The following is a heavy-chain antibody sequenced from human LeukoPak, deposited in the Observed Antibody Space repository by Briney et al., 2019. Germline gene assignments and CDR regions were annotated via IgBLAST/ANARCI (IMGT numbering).Heavy chain of an antibody. Sequence: PGGSLRLSCAASGFTFSDYYMSWIRQAPGKGLEWVSYISKSGNIIYYADSVKGRFTISRDNAKNSLYLQMNSLRAEDTAGYYCAREHMGVAAFDIWGQGTMVTVSS. CDR2: ISKSGNII. V-gene: IGHV3-11*01. J-gene: IGHJ3*02. CDR1: GFTFSDYY. CDR3: AREHMGVAAFDI. D-gene: IGHD1-26*01.